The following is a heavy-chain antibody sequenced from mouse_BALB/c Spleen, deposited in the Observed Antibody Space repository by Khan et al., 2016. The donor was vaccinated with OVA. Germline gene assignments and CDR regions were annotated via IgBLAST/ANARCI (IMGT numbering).Heavy chain of an antibody. CDR2: IDSDNGDT. CDR1: GFNIRHYY. CDR3: TTEWGYAMDY. V-gene: IGHV14-4*02. J-gene: IGHJ4*01. D-gene: IGHD1-3*01. Sequence: VQLQQSGADLVRSGASVKLSCIASGFNIRHYYLHWVKQRPEQGLEWIGWIDSDNGDTVYDSKFHGKATMTADTTSNTAYLQISSLTSENTAVYYCTTEWGYAMDYWGQGTSVTVSS.